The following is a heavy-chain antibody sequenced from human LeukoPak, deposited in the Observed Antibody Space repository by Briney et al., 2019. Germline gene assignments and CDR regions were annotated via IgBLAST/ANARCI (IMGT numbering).Heavy chain of an antibody. Sequence: GASVKVSCKASGGTFSSYAISWVRQAPGQGLEWMGGIIPTFGTTNYAQKFQGRVTITADESTSTAYMELSSLRSDDPAVYYCARAHVPITVFGVVHYNDYSGQGTLVTVSS. CDR1: GGTFSSYA. CDR2: IIPTFGTT. D-gene: IGHD3-3*01. V-gene: IGHV1-69*01. J-gene: IGHJ4*02. CDR3: ARAHVPITVFGVVHYNDY.